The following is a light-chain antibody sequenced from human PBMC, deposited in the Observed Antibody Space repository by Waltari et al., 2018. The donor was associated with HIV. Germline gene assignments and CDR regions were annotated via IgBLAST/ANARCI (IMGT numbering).Light chain of an antibody. CDR3: SSFTSDFTFV. V-gene: IGLV2-14*01. Sequence: QSALIQPASVSGSPGQSISIVCTGTTRDVGGYNYVSWFQQHPDEAPKLIIYDVSERPSSISDRFSGSKSANTASLTISGLQPEDEADYYCSSFTSDFTFVFGTGTMVTVL. CDR2: DVS. J-gene: IGLJ1*01. CDR1: TRDVGGYNY.